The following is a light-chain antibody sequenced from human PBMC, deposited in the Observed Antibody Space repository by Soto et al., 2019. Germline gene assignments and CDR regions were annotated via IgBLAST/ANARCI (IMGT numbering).Light chain of an antibody. Sequence: MTQSPATLCVSPGEGATLSCRASHTVSSHLAWYQQKNGQAPRLLIYHASIRATGIPAKFSGSVSGTEFILILSSLQSDDFAVYYCQQYHTWPPSTTFGQGTRLEI. V-gene: IGKV3D-15*01. J-gene: IGKJ5*01. CDR2: HAS. CDR1: HTVSSH. CDR3: QQYHTWPPSTT.